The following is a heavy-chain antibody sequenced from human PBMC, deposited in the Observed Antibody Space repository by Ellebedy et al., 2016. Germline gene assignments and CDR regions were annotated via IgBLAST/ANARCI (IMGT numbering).Heavy chain of an antibody. D-gene: IGHD1-1*01. J-gene: IGHJ3*02. V-gene: IGHV3-53*01. CDR2: ISSGGAT. CDR3: VTGHNAAFDI. CDR1: GFSVSSND. Sequence: GESLKISCVVSGFSVSSNDMSWVRQAPGKGLELVSLISSGGATFYADSVEGRFTISRDNSKKRLYLQMSGLGADDTAVYYCVTGHNAAFDIWGQGTTVTVS.